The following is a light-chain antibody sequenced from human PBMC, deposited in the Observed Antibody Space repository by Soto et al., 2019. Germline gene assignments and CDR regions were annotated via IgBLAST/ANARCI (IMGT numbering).Light chain of an antibody. CDR1: GSDIGDYKY. CDR3: SSYRSTNTPYV. J-gene: IGLJ1*01. V-gene: IGLV2-14*01. CDR2: EVS. Sequence: ALTQPASVSGSPGQSITISCTGTGSDIGDYKYVSWYQQRPGKAPKLMIYEVSNRPSGVSNRFSGSKSGNTASLTISGLQADDEADYYCSSYRSTNTPYVFGTGT.